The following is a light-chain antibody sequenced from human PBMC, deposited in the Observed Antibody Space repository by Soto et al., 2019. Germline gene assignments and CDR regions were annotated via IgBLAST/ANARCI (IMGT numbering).Light chain of an antibody. J-gene: IGKJ1*01. CDR2: DAS. CDR1: QSISSR. Sequence: DIQMTQSPSTLSANVGDRGTITCRASQSISSRLAWYQQKPGKAPNLLIYDASTLETGVPSRFSGSGSGTEFTLTISSLQPADFATYYCQQYSSDWTFGQGTKLEIK. CDR3: QQYSSDWT. V-gene: IGKV1-5*01.